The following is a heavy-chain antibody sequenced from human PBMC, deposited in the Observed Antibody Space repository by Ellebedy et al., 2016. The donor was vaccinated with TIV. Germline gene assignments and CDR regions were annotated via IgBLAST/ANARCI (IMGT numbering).Heavy chain of an antibody. CDR1: GGSISSSSYY. J-gene: IGHJ4*01. CDR3: ARQGDFYASGNFPYFDS. CDR2: VYYSGLT. Sequence: SETLSLTCSVSGGSISSSSYYWAWIRQPPGRGLEWIGSVYYSGLTYHNPSLEGRATISIDTSQNHFSLKLTSVTAADTAVYYCARQGDFYASGNFPYFDSWGHGTVVTVS. V-gene: IGHV4-39*01. D-gene: IGHD2/OR15-2a*01.